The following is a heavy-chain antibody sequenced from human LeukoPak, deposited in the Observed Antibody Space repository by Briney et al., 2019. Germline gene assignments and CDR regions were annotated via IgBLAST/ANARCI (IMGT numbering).Heavy chain of an antibody. CDR1: GGSISSYY. CDR3: ARDRTIFGVVYGIDV. CDR2: IYYSGST. Sequence: SETLSLTCTVSGGSISSYYWSWIRQPPGKGLEWIGYIYYSGSTNYNPSLKSRVTISVDTSKNQFSLKLSSVTAADTAVYYCARDRTIFGVVYGIDVWGQGTTVTVSS. J-gene: IGHJ6*02. V-gene: IGHV4-59*01. D-gene: IGHD3-3*01.